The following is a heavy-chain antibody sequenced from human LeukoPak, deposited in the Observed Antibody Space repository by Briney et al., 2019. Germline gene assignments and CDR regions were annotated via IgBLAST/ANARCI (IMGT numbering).Heavy chain of an antibody. Sequence: KPGGSIRLSCAASGFTFSNAWMSWVRQAPGRGREWVGRIKSKTDGGTTDYAAPVKGRCTISRDDSKNTLYLQVNSSKTEDTGVFYCTTEILRWSAAYWGQGTLVTVSS. CDR3: TTEILRWSAAY. CDR1: GFTFSNAW. J-gene: IGHJ4*02. CDR2: IKSKTDGGTT. V-gene: IGHV3-15*01. D-gene: IGHD2-15*01.